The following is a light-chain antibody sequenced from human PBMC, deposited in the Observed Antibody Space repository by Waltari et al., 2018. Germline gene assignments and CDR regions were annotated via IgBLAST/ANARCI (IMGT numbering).Light chain of an antibody. V-gene: IGKV3-20*01. CDR1: QYIDF. CDR3: QYYGDSPNT. J-gene: IGKJ2*01. Sequence: EIVLTQSPGPLSLSPGDPATLSCRAPQYIDFLAWYQQKPGQPPRLLIFSASTRATGIPDRFSGRGFGTDFTLTISRLEPEDFAVYYCQYYGDSPNTFGQGTKL. CDR2: SAS.